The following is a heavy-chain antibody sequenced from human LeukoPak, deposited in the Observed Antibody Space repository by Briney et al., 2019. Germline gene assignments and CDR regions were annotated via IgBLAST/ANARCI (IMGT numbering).Heavy chain of an antibody. J-gene: IGHJ3*01. CDR2: FSGSGGHT. D-gene: IGHD6-19*01. CDR1: GFTFSSYG. V-gene: IGHV3-23*01. CDR3: AKGRRTFIAVVIDAFDV. Sequence: GGSLRLSCAASGFTFSSYGMSWVRQAPGKGLEWVSAFSGSGGHTYYADAVEGRFTISRDTSKNTLYLQMNSLRAEDTAVYYCAKGRRTFIAVVIDAFDVWGQGTMVTVSS.